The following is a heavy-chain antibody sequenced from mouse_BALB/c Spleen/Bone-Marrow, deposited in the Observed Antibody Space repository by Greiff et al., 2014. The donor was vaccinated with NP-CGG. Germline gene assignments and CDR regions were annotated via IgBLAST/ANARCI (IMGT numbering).Heavy chain of an antibody. Sequence: VQLQQPGEELVKPGASVKLSCTASGFNIKDTYMHWVKQRPEQGLEWIGRIDPANGNTKYDPKFQGKTTITADTSSNTAYLQLSSLTSEDTAVYYCAIYYYGSSGFAYWGQGTLVTVSA. J-gene: IGHJ3*01. CDR1: GFNIKDTY. V-gene: IGHV14-3*02. D-gene: IGHD1-1*01. CDR3: AIYYYGSSGFAY. CDR2: IDPANGNT.